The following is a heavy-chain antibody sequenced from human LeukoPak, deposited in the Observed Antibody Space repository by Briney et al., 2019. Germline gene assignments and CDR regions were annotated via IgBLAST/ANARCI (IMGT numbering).Heavy chain of an antibody. CDR3: APYCSSTSCPV. CDR1: GFTFGSYS. V-gene: IGHV3-21*01. Sequence: GGSLRLSXAASGFTFGSYSMNWVRQAPGKGLEWVSSISSSSSYIYYADSVKGRFTISRDNAKNSLYLQMNSLRAEDTAVYYCAPYCSSTSCPVWGQGTMVTVSS. CDR2: ISSSSSYI. J-gene: IGHJ3*01. D-gene: IGHD2-2*01.